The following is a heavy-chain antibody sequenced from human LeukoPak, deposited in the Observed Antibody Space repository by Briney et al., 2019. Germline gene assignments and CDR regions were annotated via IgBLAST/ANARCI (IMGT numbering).Heavy chain of an antibody. CDR1: GGSISSSNW. D-gene: IGHD3-16*01. J-gene: IGHJ4*02. Sequence: PSETLSLTCAVSGGSISSSNWWSWVRQTPGQGLQWIGEIYHSGTTNYNPSLKSRVTIFLDKSKNQLSLQLNSVTAADTAVYYCARHPYYDGISYWGQGILVTVSP. CDR3: ARHPYYDGISY. CDR2: IYHSGTT. V-gene: IGHV4-4*02.